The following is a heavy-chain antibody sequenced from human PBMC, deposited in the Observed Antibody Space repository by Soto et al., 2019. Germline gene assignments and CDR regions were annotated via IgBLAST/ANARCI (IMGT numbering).Heavy chain of an antibody. CDR2: ISGSGGST. CDR3: ARGASSGPTHFDY. Sequence: GGSLRLSCASSGFTFSSYAMSWVRQAPGKGLEWVSAISGSGGSTYYADSVKGRFTISRDNAKNSLYLQMNSLRDEDTAVYYCARGASSGPTHFDYWGQGTLVTVS. J-gene: IGHJ4*02. V-gene: IGHV3-23*01. CDR1: GFTFSSYA. D-gene: IGHD6-19*01.